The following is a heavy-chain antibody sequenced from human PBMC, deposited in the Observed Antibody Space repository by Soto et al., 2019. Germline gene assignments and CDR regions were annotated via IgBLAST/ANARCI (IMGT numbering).Heavy chain of an antibody. Sequence: GGSLRLSCAASGFIFNRFGMHWVRQAPGKGLEWVAVISYDGNNKFYVDSVKGRFTISRDNSHNTLYLQMNSLRPEDTAMYYCEQACDISVRGVPPSDYWGQXTLVTVSP. D-gene: IGHD3-10*02. CDR1: GFIFNRFG. CDR2: ISYDGNNK. V-gene: IGHV3-30*18. J-gene: IGHJ4*02. CDR3: EQACDISVRGVPPSDY.